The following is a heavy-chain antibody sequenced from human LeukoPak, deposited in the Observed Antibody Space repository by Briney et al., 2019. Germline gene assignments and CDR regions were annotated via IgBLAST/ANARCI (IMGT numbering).Heavy chain of an antibody. Sequence: SETLSLTCTVSGGSISSYYWSWTRQPPGKGLEWIGYIYYSGSTNYNPSLKSRVTISVDTSKNQFSLKLSSVTAADTAVYYCARRRYWYADWGQGTLVTVSS. CDR2: IYYSGST. J-gene: IGHJ5*02. V-gene: IGHV4-59*08. CDR1: GGSISSYY. CDR3: ARRRYWYAD.